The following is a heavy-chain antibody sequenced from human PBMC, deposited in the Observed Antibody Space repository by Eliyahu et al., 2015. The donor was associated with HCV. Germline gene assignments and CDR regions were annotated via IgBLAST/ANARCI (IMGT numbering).Heavy chain of an antibody. CDR3: ARDMASITGIDWYYHYGMDV. V-gene: IGHV3-9*01. CDR2: ISWNSGNT. Sequence: EVQLVESGGGLVQPGRSLRLSCAASGFKFDDHAMXWVRQAPGKGLEWVSGISWNSGNTGYADSVKGRFTISRDNAKNSLYLQMNSLRAEDTALYYCARDMASITGIDWYYHYGMDVWGQGTTVTVSS. D-gene: IGHD1-20*01. J-gene: IGHJ6*02. CDR1: GFKFDDHA.